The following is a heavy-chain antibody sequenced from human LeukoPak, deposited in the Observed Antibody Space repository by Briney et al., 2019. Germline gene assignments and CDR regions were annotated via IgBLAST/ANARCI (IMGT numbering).Heavy chain of an antibody. Sequence: ASVKVSCKASGYTFTSYYMHWVRQAPGQGLEWMGIINPSGGSTSYAQKFQGRVTMTRDTSTSTAYMELSSLRSEDTAVYYCAVEFSSSWLDYWGQGTLVTVSS. J-gene: IGHJ4*02. CDR2: INPSGGST. D-gene: IGHD6-13*01. CDR1: GYTFTSYY. V-gene: IGHV1-46*01. CDR3: AVEFSSSWLDY.